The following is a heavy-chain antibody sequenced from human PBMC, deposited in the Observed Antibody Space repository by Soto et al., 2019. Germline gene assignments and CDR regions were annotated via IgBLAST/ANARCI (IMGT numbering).Heavy chain of an antibody. D-gene: IGHD5-12*01. CDR2: INSDGSST. CDR1: GFTFSSYW. Sequence: EVQLVESGGGLVQPGGSLRLSCAASGFTFSSYWMHWVRQAPGKGLVWVSRINSDGSSTSYADSVKGRFTISRDNAKNTLYLQMNSRRAEDTAVYYCARVSSGYDSRGAFDIWGQGTMVTVSS. CDR3: ARVSSGYDSRGAFDI. J-gene: IGHJ3*02. V-gene: IGHV3-74*01.